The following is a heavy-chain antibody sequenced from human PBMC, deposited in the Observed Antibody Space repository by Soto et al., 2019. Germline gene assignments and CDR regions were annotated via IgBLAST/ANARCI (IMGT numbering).Heavy chain of an antibody. CDR1: GYTLTRCT. D-gene: IGHD2-15*01. J-gene: IGHJ5*02. CDR2: INPDNGNT. CDR3: ARGIATGQLDP. Sequence: ASVKVSWKDSGYTLTRCTMNWVRQAPGQRLEWMGWINPDNGNTKSSQKFQDRVIITRDTSAVTAYMDLSSLRSEDTAVYYCARGIATGQLDPWGQGTLVTVSS. V-gene: IGHV1-3*01.